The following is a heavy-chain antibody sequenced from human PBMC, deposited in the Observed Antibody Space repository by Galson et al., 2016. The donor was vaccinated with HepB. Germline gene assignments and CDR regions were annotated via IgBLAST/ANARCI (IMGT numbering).Heavy chain of an antibody. Sequence: PALVKPTQTLTLTCTFSGFSLSTVGQGVGWIRQPPGKALEWLALLYWDDDNRYSPSLRSRLTVTRHTSKNQVVLTLTNVDPMDTATYYCANADVAFTGFAYWGRGALVTVSS. V-gene: IGHV2-5*02. J-gene: IGHJ4*02. D-gene: IGHD1-14*01. CDR3: ANADVAFTGFAY. CDR1: GFSLSTVGQG. CDR2: LYWDDDN.